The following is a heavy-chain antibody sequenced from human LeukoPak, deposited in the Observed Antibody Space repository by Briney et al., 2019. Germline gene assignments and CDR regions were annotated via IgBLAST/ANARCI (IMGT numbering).Heavy chain of an antibody. D-gene: IGHD2-8*01. CDR1: GYTFTGYY. CDR2: INPNSGGT. J-gene: IGHJ4*02. CDR3: ARSGVTVDIVLMAYATYFDY. V-gene: IGHV1-2*02. Sequence: ASVKVSCKASGYTFTGYYMHWVGQAPGQGLEWMGWINPNSGGTNYAQKLQGRVTMTRDTSISTAYMELSRLRSDDTAVYYCARSGVTVDIVLMAYATYFDYWGQGTLVTVSS.